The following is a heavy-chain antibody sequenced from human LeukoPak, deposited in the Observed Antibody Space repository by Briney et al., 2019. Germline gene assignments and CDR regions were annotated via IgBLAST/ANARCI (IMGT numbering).Heavy chain of an antibody. J-gene: IGHJ3*02. CDR1: GFTVSSNF. Sequence: NPGGSLRLSCAASGFTVSSNFMSWVRRAPGKGLEWIATMTVTNKIYYADSVKGRFTISRDNAENSVYLQMNSLRDEDTAVYSCARAQTLFWEFDGFDTWGRGTEVTVSS. CDR3: ARAQTLFWEFDGFDT. CDR2: MTVTNKI. D-gene: IGHD3-3*01. V-gene: IGHV3-69-1*01.